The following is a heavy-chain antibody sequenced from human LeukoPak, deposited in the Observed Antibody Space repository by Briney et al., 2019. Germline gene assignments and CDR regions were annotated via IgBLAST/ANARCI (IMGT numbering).Heavy chain of an antibody. CDR1: VFTFSSYA. J-gene: IGHJ4*02. Sequence: GGSLRLSCAASVFTFSSYAVSWVRQAPGGGLGWVSGISRSGDRPHDEDSVKGRLTISRDNPQNKLYLQMNSLRAEHKAVYHCAKERSSGLPFDYWGQGTLVPVSS. D-gene: IGHD6-19*01. CDR3: AKERSSGLPFDY. CDR2: ISRSGDRP. V-gene: IGHV3-23*01.